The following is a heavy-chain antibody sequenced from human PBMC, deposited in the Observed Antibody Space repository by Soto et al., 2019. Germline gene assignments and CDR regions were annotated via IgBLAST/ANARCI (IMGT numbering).Heavy chain of an antibody. V-gene: IGHV4-4*02. Sequence: QVQLQESGPGLVKPSGTLSLTCAVSGGPISNSNWWSWVRQPPGKGLEWIGEIYHSGSTNYNPSLKSRVTISVDKSKSLFSLKLSSVTAADTAVYYCARTYYYDSRGYHPAAFDIWGQGTLVTVSS. D-gene: IGHD3-22*01. CDR3: ARTYYYDSRGYHPAAFDI. J-gene: IGHJ3*02. CDR1: GGPISNSNW. CDR2: IYHSGST.